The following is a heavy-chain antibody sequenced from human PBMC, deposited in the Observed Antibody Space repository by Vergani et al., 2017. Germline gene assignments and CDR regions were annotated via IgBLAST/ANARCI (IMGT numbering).Heavy chain of an antibody. Sequence: QVQLQESGPGLVKPSQTLSLTCTVSGGSISSGGYYWSWVRQHPGKGLEWVGYIYYSGSTYYNPSLNSRVTISVDTSKNQFSLKLSSVTAADTAVYYCARDLRTWGYMDVWGKGTTVTVSS. D-gene: IGHD3-16*01. CDR1: GGSISSGGYY. J-gene: IGHJ6*03. CDR3: ARDLRTWGYMDV. V-gene: IGHV4-31*03. CDR2: IYYSGST.